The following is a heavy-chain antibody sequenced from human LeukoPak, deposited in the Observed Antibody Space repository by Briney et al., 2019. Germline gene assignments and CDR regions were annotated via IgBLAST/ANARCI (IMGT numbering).Heavy chain of an antibody. V-gene: IGHV3-21*01. CDR2: ISNSSSYI. CDR3: ATLVEMANIQH. D-gene: IGHD5-24*01. J-gene: IGHJ1*01. CDR1: GFTFSSYS. Sequence: KSGGSLRLSCAASGFTFSSYSMNWVRQAPGKGLEWVSSISNSSSYIYYADSVKGRFTISRDNAKNSLYLQMNSLRAEDTAVYYCATLVEMANIQHWGQGTLVTVSS.